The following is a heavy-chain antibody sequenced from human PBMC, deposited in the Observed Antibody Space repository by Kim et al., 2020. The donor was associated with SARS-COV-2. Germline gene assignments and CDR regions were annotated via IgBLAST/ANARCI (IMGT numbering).Heavy chain of an antibody. V-gene: IGHV4-34*01. CDR3: ARVVAGTVDY. D-gene: IGHD6-19*01. CDR2: INHSGDT. Sequence: SETLSLTCAVYGGSFSGYYWSWIRQSPGKGLEWIGEINHSGDTSYNPSLKSRVTISVDTSKNQFSLKLSSVTAADTAVYYCARVVAGTVDYWGQGTLVTVSS. J-gene: IGHJ4*02. CDR1: GGSFSGYY.